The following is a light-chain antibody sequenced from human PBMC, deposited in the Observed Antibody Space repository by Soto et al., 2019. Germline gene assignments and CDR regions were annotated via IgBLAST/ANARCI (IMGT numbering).Light chain of an antibody. CDR2: GAS. V-gene: IGKV3-20*01. Sequence: DIVLTQSPGTLSLSPGDRATLSCRAIQGVSTNYVAWYQQKPGQSPRLLIYGASSRAAGIPDRFSGSGSGTDFTLTISRVEPEDFAVFYCHQYGHSPYTFGQGTKLEIK. CDR1: QGVSTNY. CDR3: HQYGHSPYT. J-gene: IGKJ2*01.